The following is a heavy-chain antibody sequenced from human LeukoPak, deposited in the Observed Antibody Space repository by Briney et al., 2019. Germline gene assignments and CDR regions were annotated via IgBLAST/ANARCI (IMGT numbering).Heavy chain of an antibody. CDR1: GFTFSSYG. Sequence: GGSLRLSCAASGFTFSSYGMHWVRQAPGKGLEWVAFIRYDGSNKYYADSVKGRFTISRDNSKNTLYLQMNSLRAEDTAVYYCARDSSSWLQSGGYMDVWGKGTTVTVSS. CDR3: ARDSSSWLQSGGYMDV. J-gene: IGHJ6*03. V-gene: IGHV3-30*02. D-gene: IGHD6-13*01. CDR2: IRYDGSNK.